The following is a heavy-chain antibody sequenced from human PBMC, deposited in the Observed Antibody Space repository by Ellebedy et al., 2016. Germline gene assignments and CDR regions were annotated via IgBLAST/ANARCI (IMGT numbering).Heavy chain of an antibody. V-gene: IGHV3-30*18. Sequence: GGSLRLXCVASRFAFTNFSMHWVRQTPAKGLACVAGISKDGGEKYYADSVRDRFTISRDNSMNTVYLQMDSLRPEDTAVYYCAKEDGGHSQIDYWGQGTPVTVFS. CDR1: RFAFTNFS. J-gene: IGHJ4*02. CDR3: AKEDGGHSQIDY. D-gene: IGHD4-23*01. CDR2: ISKDGGEK.